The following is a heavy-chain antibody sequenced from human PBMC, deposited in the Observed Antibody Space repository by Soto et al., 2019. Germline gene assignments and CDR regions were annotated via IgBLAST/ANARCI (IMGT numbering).Heavy chain of an antibody. CDR3: ARLEHNFGPHDY. CDR2: ISVNNGYT. D-gene: IGHD1-1*01. Sequence: QVQLAQSGAEVKKPGASVTVSCKASGYTFSSYGISWVRQAPGQGLEWVGWISVNNGYTKYATELQGRVRRTTDTATGTAYMELRSLRSDDSAVYYCARLEHNFGPHDYWGQGTLFTGTS. V-gene: IGHV1-18*01. CDR1: GYTFSSYG. J-gene: IGHJ4*02.